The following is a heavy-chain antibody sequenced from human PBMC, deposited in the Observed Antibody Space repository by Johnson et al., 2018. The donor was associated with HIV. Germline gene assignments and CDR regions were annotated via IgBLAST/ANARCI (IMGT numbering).Heavy chain of an antibody. Sequence: VQLVESGGGVVQPGGSLRLSCEASGFTFRSYWMHWVRQAPGKGLVWVSRINGDGSSTSYADSVKGRFTISRDNAKNSLYLQMNSLRAEDTAVYYCARDLAALDAFDIWGQGTMVTVSS. J-gene: IGHJ3*02. CDR1: GFTFRSYW. CDR3: ARDLAALDAFDI. V-gene: IGHV3-74*01. D-gene: IGHD6-6*01. CDR2: INGDGSST.